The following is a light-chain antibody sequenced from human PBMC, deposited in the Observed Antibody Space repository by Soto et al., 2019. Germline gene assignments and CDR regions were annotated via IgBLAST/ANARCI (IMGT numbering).Light chain of an antibody. J-gene: IGKJ1*01. V-gene: IGKV1-39*01. CDR3: QQSYSTPWT. Sequence: DIQMTQSPSSLSASVGDRVTITCRASQSISSYLNWYQQKPGKAPNLLIYAASSLQSGVPSRFSGSGSGTDFTLTISRLPPEDFATYYCQQSYSTPWTFGQGTKVEIK. CDR2: AAS. CDR1: QSISSY.